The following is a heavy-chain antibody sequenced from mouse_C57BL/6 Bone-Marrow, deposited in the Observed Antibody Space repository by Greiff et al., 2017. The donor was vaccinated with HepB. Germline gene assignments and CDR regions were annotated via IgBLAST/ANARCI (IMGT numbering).Heavy chain of an antibody. V-gene: IGHV1-69*01. CDR1: GYTFTSYW. J-gene: IGHJ2*01. CDR2: IDPSDSYT. Sequence: QVQLQQPGAELVMPGASVKLSCKASGYTFTSYWMHWVKQRPGQGLEWIGEIDPSDSYTNYNQKFKGKSTLTVDKSSSTAYMQLSSLTSEDSAVYYCARSGTGRCVGYWGQGTTLTVSS. D-gene: IGHD4-1*01. CDR3: ARSGTGRCVGY.